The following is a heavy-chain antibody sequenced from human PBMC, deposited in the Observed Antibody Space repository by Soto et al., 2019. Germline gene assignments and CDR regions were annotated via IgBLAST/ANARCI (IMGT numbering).Heavy chain of an antibody. J-gene: IGHJ4*02. CDR2: IDYSGST. CDR3: ARRRFGSGEYFFDY. V-gene: IGHV4-39*02. D-gene: IGHD6-19*01. CDR1: GGSISTSGYH. Sequence: QLQLQESGPGLVKPSETLSLTCTVYGGSISTSGYHWGWIRRPPGKGLEWIGTIDYSGSTNNNPPLKSRITISVDTSKNHLSLSLRSVTAADTAVYYCARRRFGSGEYFFDYWGQGILVTVSS.